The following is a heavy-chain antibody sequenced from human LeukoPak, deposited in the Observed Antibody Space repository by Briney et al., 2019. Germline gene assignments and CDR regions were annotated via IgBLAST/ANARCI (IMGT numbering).Heavy chain of an antibody. V-gene: IGHV1-69*13. CDR3: ARASDIVVVPAALLAQYYYGMDV. D-gene: IGHD2-2*01. CDR2: IIPIFGTA. J-gene: IGHJ6*02. CDR1: GGTFSSYA. Sequence: ASVKVPCKASGGTFSSYAISWVRQAPGQGLEWMGGIIPIFGTANYAQTFQGRVTITADESTSTAYMELSRLRSEDTAVYYCARASDIVVVPAALLAQYYYGMDVWGQGTTVTVSS.